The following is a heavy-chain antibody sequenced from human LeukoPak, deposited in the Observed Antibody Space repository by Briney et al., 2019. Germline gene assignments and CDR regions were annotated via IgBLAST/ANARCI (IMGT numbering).Heavy chain of an antibody. V-gene: IGHV3-23*01. CDR3: AKDEPTTVTTLPYYYYYGMDV. CDR1: GFTFSSYA. J-gene: IGHJ6*02. CDR2: ISGSGGST. Sequence: PGGSLRLSCAASGFTFSSYAMSWVRQAPGMGLEWVSAISGSGGSTYYADSVKGRFTISRDNSKNTLYLQMSSLRAEDTAVYYCAKDEPTTVTTLPYYYYYGMDVWGQGTTVTVSS. D-gene: IGHD4-11*01.